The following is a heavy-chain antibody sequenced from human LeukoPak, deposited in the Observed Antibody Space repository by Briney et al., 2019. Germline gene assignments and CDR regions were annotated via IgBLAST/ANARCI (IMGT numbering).Heavy chain of an antibody. Sequence: KPGGSLRLSCAASGFTFSNAWMSWVRQAPGKGLEWVGRIKSKSDGETTDYAAPVKGRFTISRDDSKNTLYLQMNSLKTDDTAVYYCATDRGRHDISTWRFNYWGQGALVTVSS. D-gene: IGHD3-9*01. CDR3: ATDRGRHDISTWRFNY. CDR2: IKSKSDGETT. V-gene: IGHV3-15*01. J-gene: IGHJ4*02. CDR1: GFTFSNAW.